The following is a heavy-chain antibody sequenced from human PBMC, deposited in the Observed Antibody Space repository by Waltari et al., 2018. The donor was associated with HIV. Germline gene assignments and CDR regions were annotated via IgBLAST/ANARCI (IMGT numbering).Heavy chain of an antibody. CDR3: AREKGVYCSGGSCQGGFDP. J-gene: IGHJ5*02. V-gene: IGHV4-59*01. CDR1: GGSISSYY. Sequence: QVQLQESGPGLVKPSETLSLTCTVSGGSISSYYWSWIRQPPGKGLEWIGYIYYRGSTNYNPSLKSRVTISVDTSKNQFSLKLSSVTAADTAVYYCAREKGVYCSGGSCQGGFDPWGQGTLVTVSS. CDR2: IYYRGST. D-gene: IGHD2-15*01.